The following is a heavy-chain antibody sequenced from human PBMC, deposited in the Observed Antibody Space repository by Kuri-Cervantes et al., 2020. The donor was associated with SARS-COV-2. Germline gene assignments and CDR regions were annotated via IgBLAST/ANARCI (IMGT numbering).Heavy chain of an antibody. CDR3: ARGYYDFWSGYYNFDY. CDR2: IYHSGST. CDR1: GGSISSYY. J-gene: IGHJ4*02. D-gene: IGHD3-3*01. V-gene: IGHV4-59*04. Sequence: SETLSLTCTVSGGSISSYYWSWIRQPPGKGLEWIGYIYHSGSTYYNPSLKSRVTISVDTSKNQFSLKLSSVTAADTAVYYCARGYYDFWSGYYNFDYWGQGTLVTVSS.